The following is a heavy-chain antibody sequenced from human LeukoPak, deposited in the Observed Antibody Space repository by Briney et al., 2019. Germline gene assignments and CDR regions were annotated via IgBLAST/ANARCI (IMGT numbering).Heavy chain of an antibody. CDR1: GGSINSYY. Sequence: SETLSLTCTVSGGSINSYYWSWIRQPPGKGLEWIGYIYHSGSTYYNPSLKSRVTISVDRSKNQFSLKLSSVTAADTAVYYCARGRRITIFDYWGQGTLVTVSS. J-gene: IGHJ4*02. V-gene: IGHV4-59*12. D-gene: IGHD3-3*01. CDR3: ARGRRITIFDY. CDR2: IYHSGST.